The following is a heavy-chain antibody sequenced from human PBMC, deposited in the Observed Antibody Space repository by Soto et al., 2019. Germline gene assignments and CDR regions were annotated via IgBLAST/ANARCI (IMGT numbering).Heavy chain of an antibody. D-gene: IGHD3-16*01. V-gene: IGHV3-30*18. CDR3: AKDGGETDWYNWCDS. CDR1: GFTFSTHG. CDR2: ISHDGSEK. Sequence: QVQLVESGGGLVQPGTSLRISCAASGFTFSTHGMHWVRQAPGKGLEWVAMISHDGSEKYYVDSVKGRFTISRDTSKNTLFLQMDSLRAEDTAVYYCAKDGGETDWYNWCDSWGQGTLVTVSS. J-gene: IGHJ5*01.